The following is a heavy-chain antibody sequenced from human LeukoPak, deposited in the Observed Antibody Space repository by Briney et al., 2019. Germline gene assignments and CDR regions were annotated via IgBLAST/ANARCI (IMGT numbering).Heavy chain of an antibody. CDR2: IIPIFGTA. CDR3: ARVPSPYYYDSSGLRFDY. V-gene: IGHV1-69*13. D-gene: IGHD3-22*01. CDR1: GGTFSSYA. J-gene: IGHJ4*02. Sequence: ASVKVSCKASGGTFSSYAISWVRQAPGQGLEWMGGIIPIFGTANYAQKFQGRVTITADESTSTAYMELSSLRFEDTAVYYCARVPSPYYYDSSGLRFDYWGQGTLVTVSS.